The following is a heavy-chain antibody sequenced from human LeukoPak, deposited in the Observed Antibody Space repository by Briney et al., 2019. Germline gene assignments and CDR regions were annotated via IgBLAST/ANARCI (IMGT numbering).Heavy chain of an antibody. CDR3: ARLAISGWYRQLRIVDY. J-gene: IGHJ4*02. V-gene: IGHV1-8*01. CDR1: GYTFTSYD. Sequence: ASVKVSCKASGYTFTSYDINWVRQATGQGLEWMGWMNPNSGNTGYAQKFQGRVTMTRNTSISTAYMELSSLRSEDTAVYYCARLAISGWYRQLRIVDYWGQGTLATVSS. CDR2: MNPNSGNT. D-gene: IGHD6-19*01.